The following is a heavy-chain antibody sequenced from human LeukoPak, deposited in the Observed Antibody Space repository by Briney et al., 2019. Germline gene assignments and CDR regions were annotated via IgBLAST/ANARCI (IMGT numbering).Heavy chain of an antibody. CDR2: VSGSGGST. Sequence: GGSLRLSCAASGFTFSSYSMSWVRQAPGKGLEWVSAVSGSGGSTYYADSVKGRVTISRDNSKNTMYLQMNSLRAEDTAVYYCAKETGGYYDILTGYYLFDYWGQGTLVTVSS. CDR3: AKETGGYYDILTGYYLFDY. J-gene: IGHJ4*02. CDR1: GFTFSSYS. D-gene: IGHD3-9*01. V-gene: IGHV3-23*01.